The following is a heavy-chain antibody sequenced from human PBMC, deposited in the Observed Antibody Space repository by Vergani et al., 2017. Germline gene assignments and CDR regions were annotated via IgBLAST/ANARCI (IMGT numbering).Heavy chain of an antibody. J-gene: IGHJ3*01. CDR3: ASGGHGSENGGALQL. Sequence: EKQLVQSGSETKKPGESLTISCQAFGYIFSNFWIGWVRQRPGRGLEWMGIIYTGDSEVKSNPTFRGQVIFSVDTSVNTAYLQWRSLQASDTATYFCASGGHGSENGGALQLLVQGTNITVSS. V-gene: IGHV5-51*01. CDR2: IYTGDSEV. D-gene: IGHD3-10*01. CDR1: GYIFSNFW.